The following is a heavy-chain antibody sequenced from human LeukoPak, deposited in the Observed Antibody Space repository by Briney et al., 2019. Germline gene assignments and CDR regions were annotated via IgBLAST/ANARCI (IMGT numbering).Heavy chain of an antibody. Sequence: SETLSLTCTVSGGSFSSYYWSWIRQPPGKGLQCIGYIYTSGSTNYNPSLKSRVTTSVDTSKNQFSLKLSSVTAADTAVYYCARSTMIALFDYWGQGTLVTVSS. CDR2: IYTSGST. CDR1: GGSFSSYY. CDR3: ARSTMIALFDY. J-gene: IGHJ4*02. D-gene: IGHD3-22*01. V-gene: IGHV4-4*09.